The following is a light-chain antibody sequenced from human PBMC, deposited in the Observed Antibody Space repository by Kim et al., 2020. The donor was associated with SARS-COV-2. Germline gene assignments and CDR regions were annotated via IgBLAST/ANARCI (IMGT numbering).Light chain of an antibody. Sequence: QSVTISCTGTSSDVGGYNFVSWYQQYPGKAPKLMIYDVIKRPSGVPDRFSGSKSGNTASLTISGLQAEDEAEYYCCSYAGGYTQVAFGGGTKVTVL. CDR3: CSYAGGYTQVA. V-gene: IGLV2-11*03. CDR1: SSDVGGYNF. CDR2: DVI. J-gene: IGLJ2*01.